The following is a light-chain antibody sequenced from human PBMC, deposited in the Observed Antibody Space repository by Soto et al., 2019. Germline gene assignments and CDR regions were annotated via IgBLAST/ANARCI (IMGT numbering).Light chain of an antibody. CDR2: EVS. V-gene: IGLV2-14*01. Sequence: QSALTQPASVSGSPGQSITISCTGTSSDVGRYNYVSWYQQHPGKAPKLMIYEVSNRPSGVSNRFSGSKSGNTASLTISGLQAEDEADYYCNSYTSTSTLYVFGSGTKLTVL. J-gene: IGLJ1*01. CDR1: SSDVGRYNY. CDR3: NSYTSTSTLYV.